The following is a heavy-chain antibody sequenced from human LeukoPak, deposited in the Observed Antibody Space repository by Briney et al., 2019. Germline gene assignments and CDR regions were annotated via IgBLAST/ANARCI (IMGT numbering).Heavy chain of an antibody. CDR1: GFSVSVNY. D-gene: IGHD6-13*01. CDR3: AKGNSSWNLGTYYYYMDV. V-gene: IGHV3-53*01. Sequence: GGSLRLSYEISGFSVSVNYINWVRQAPGKGLEWVSVIHTDGTKYYGDSVKGRFIISRDESKNTVYLQMNSLRAEDTAVYYCAKGNSSWNLGTYYYYMDVWGKGTTVTVSS. CDR2: IHTDGTK. J-gene: IGHJ6*03.